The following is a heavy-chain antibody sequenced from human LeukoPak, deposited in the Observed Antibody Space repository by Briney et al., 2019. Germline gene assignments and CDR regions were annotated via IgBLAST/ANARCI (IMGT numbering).Heavy chain of an antibody. D-gene: IGHD6-19*01. J-gene: IGHJ3*02. CDR2: IYYSGST. Sequence: KPSETLSLTCTVSGGSISSSSYYWGWIRQPPGKGLEWIGSIYYSGSTYYNPSLKSRVTISVDTSKNQFSLKLSSVTAADTAVYYCARDPAKQFYRAFDIWGQGTMVTVSS. CDR1: GGSISSSSYY. V-gene: IGHV4-39*07. CDR3: ARDPAKQFYRAFDI.